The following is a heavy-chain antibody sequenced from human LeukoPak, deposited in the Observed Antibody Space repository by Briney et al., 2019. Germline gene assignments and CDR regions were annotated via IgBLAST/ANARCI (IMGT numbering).Heavy chain of an antibody. CDR3: TRGTNSGYDGRYFDY. V-gene: IGHV3-73*01. D-gene: IGHD5-12*01. Sequence: GGSLKLSCAASGFTFSGSAMHWVRQASGNELEWVGRIRRKANSYATAYAASVKGRFTISRDDSKNTAYLQMNSLKTEDTAVYYCTRGTNSGYDGRYFDYWGQGTLVTVSS. J-gene: IGHJ4*02. CDR2: IRRKANSYAT. CDR1: GFTFSGSA.